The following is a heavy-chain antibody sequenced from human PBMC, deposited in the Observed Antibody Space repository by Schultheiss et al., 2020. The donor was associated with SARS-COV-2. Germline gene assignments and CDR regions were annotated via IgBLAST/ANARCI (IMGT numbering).Heavy chain of an antibody. CDR3: ARERGVTTVTTGLTDY. V-gene: IGHV4-59*01. D-gene: IGHD4-17*01. CDR2: IYYSGST. Sequence: SETLSLTCTVSGGSISSYYWSWIRQPPGKGLEWIGYIYYSGSTNYNPSLKSRVTISVDTSKNQFSLKLSSVTAADTAVYYCARERGVTTVTTGLTDYWGQGTLVTVSS. J-gene: IGHJ4*02. CDR1: GGSISSYY.